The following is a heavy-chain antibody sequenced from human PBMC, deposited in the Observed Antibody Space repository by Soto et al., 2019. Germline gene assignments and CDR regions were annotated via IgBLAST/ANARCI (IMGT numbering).Heavy chain of an antibody. CDR2: ISYDGSNK. CDR3: ASVRY. J-gene: IGHJ4*02. V-gene: IGHV3-30*03. Sequence: QVQLVESGGGVVQPGRSLRLSCAASGFTFSRYGMHWVRQAPGKGLEWVAVISYDGSNKYYADSVKGRFTISRDNSKNPLYLQMNSLRAEDTAVYYCASVRYWGQGTLVTVSS. CDR1: GFTFSRYG.